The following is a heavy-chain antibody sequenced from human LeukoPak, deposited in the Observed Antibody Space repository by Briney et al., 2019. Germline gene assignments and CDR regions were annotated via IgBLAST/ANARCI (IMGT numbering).Heavy chain of an antibody. CDR1: GFTFSSWA. D-gene: IGHD7-27*01. CDR3: AKDHRLWGYFDY. Sequence: SGTSLRLSCAASGFTFSSWAMHWVRQAPGKGLEWVAVISSDGSNKYYADSVKGRFTISRDNSKNTLYLQMNSLRAEDTAVYYCAKDHRLWGYFDYWGQGTLVTVSS. J-gene: IGHJ4*02. V-gene: IGHV3-30*04. CDR2: ISSDGSNK.